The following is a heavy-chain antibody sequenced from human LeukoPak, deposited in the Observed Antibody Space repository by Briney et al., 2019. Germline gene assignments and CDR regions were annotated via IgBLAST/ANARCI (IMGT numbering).Heavy chain of an antibody. CDR1: GYTFTGYY. V-gene: IGHV1-69*13. D-gene: IGHD3-10*01. CDR3: ARASPGWFDP. Sequence: ASVKVSCKASGYTFTGYYMHWVRQAPGQGLEWMGGIIPIFGTANYAQKFQGRVTITADESTSTAYMELSSLRSEDTAVYYCARASPGWFDPWGQGTLVTVSS. CDR2: IIPIFGTA. J-gene: IGHJ5*02.